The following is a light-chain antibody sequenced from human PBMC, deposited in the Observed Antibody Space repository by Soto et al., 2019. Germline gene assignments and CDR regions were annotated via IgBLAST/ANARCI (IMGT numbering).Light chain of an antibody. V-gene: IGKV1-5*03. CDR2: KAS. Sequence: DIQMTQSPSTLSASVGDRVIITCRASQSISSWLAWYQQKPGKAPNLLIYKASTLKSGVPSRFSGSGSGTEFTLTISSLQPDDFATYYCQQYDNDSWTFGQGTKLDIK. CDR3: QQYDNDSWT. CDR1: QSISSW. J-gene: IGKJ1*01.